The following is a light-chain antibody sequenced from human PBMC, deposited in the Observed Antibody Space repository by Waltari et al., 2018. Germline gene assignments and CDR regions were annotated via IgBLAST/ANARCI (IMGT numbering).Light chain of an antibody. CDR3: QTGGHGTWV. V-gene: IGLV4-69*01. Sequence: QLVLTQSPSASASLGASVKLTCTLSSGHSSDVIAWHQQQPGEGPRYLMKVNSDGSHSKGDNVPDRFACFSSWAGHYLTSCRLQSEDEADYYCQTGGHGTWVFGGGTKLTVL. J-gene: IGLJ3*02. CDR1: SGHSSDV. CDR2: VNSDGSH.